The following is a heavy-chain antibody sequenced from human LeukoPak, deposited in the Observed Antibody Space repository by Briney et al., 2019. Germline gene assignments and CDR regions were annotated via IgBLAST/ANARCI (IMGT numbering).Heavy chain of an antibody. D-gene: IGHD4-17*01. CDR3: ARGATVTGSHYYYGMDV. CDR2: IYYSGST. CDR1: GGSISSYY. Sequence: PSETLSLTCTVSGGSISSYYWSWIRQPPGKGLEWIGYIYYSGSTNYNPSLKSRVTISVDTSKNQFSLKLSSVTAADTAVYYCARGATVTGSHYYYGMDVWGQGTTVTVSS. V-gene: IGHV4-59*01. J-gene: IGHJ6*02.